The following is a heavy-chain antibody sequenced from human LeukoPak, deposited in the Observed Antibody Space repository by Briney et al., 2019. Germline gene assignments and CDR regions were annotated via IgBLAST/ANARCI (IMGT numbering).Heavy chain of an antibody. D-gene: IGHD3-9*01. Sequence: ASVKVSCKASGYTFTGYYMHLVRQAPGQGLEWMGWINPNSGGTNYAQKFQGRVTMTRDTSISTAYMELSRLRSDDTAVYYCARDHYDILTGYSRSDELDYWGQGTLVTVSS. J-gene: IGHJ4*02. CDR1: GYTFTGYY. CDR2: INPNSGGT. V-gene: IGHV1-2*02. CDR3: ARDHYDILTGYSRSDELDY.